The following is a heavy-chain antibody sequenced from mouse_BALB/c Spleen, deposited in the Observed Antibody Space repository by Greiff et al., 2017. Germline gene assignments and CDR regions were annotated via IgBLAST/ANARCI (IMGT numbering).Heavy chain of an antibody. CDR3: ARSYGSSYWFAY. CDR1: GFNIKDTY. Sequence: EVKLVESGAELVKPGASVKLSCTASGFNIKDTYMHWVKQRPEQGLEWIGRIDPANGNTKYDPKFQGKATITADTSSNTAYLQLSSLTSEDTAVYYCARSYGSSYWFAYWGQGTLVTVSA. CDR2: IDPANGNT. D-gene: IGHD1-1*01. V-gene: IGHV14-3*02. J-gene: IGHJ3*01.